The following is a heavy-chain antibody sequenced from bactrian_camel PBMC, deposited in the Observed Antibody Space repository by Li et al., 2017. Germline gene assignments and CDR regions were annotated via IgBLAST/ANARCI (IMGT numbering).Heavy chain of an antibody. CDR3: ARGGGSLDA. CDR1: GFTFSSYD. Sequence: VQLVESGGGLVQPGGSLRLSCAHSGFTFSSYDMNWVRQAPGKGLEWVSTISSSGGTTYYADSVNGRFTISRGDDWTTLYLQMNNMRIEDTGVYYCARGGGSLDAWGQGTQV. D-gene: IGHD5*01. CDR2: ISSSGGTT. V-gene: IGHV3S40*01. J-gene: IGHJ3*01.